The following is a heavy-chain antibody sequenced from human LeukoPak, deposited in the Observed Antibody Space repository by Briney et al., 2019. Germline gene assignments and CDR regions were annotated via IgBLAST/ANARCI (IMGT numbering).Heavy chain of an antibody. Sequence: GGSLRLSCAASGFTVSSNYMSWVRQAPGKGLEWVSVIYSGGSTYYADSVKGRFTISRDNSKNTLYLQMNSLRAEDTAVYYCAKVSYGIVGPLSLWGQGTLVTVSS. J-gene: IGHJ4*02. CDR1: GFTVSSNY. CDR3: AKVSYGIVGPLSL. D-gene: IGHD3-22*01. V-gene: IGHV3-53*05. CDR2: IYSGGST.